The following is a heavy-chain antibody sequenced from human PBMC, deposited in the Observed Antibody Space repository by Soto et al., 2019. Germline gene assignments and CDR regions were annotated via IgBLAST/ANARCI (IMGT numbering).Heavy chain of an antibody. Sequence: GGSLRLSCAASGFTFSSYGMHWVRQAPGKGLEWVAVIWYDGSNKYYADSVKGRFTISRDNSKNTLYLQMNSLRAEDTAVYYCATYCSSTSCYSPWGQGTLVTVSS. V-gene: IGHV3-33*01. CDR2: IWYDGSNK. CDR3: ATYCSSTSCYSP. D-gene: IGHD2-2*01. CDR1: GFTFSSYG. J-gene: IGHJ5*02.